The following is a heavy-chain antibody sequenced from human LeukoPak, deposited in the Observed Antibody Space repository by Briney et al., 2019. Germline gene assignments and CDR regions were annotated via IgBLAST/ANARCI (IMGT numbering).Heavy chain of an antibody. CDR3: ARVGWELRYYYYMDV. D-gene: IGHD1-26*01. CDR2: IYHSGST. CDR1: GGSISSGGYY. V-gene: IGHV4-30-2*01. J-gene: IGHJ6*03. Sequence: PSQTLSLTCTVSGGSISSGGYYWSWIRQPPGKGLEWIGYIYHSGSTYYNPSLKSRVTISVDRSKNQFSLKLSSVTAADTAVYYCARVGWELRYYYYMDVWGKGTTVTVSS.